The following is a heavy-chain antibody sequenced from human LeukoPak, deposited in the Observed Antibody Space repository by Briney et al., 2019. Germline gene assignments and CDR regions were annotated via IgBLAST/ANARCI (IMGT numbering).Heavy chain of an antibody. J-gene: IGHJ4*02. CDR1: GYTFTSYG. Sequence: GASVKVSCKASGYTFTSYGISWVRQAPGQGLEWMGWISAYNGNTNYAQKLQGRVTMTTDTSTSTAYMELRSLRSDDTAVYYCARDLNWVPGGYSGYETTWDFDYWGQGTLVTVSS. CDR3: ARDLNWVPGGYSGYETTWDFDY. D-gene: IGHD5-12*01. V-gene: IGHV1-18*01. CDR2: ISAYNGNT.